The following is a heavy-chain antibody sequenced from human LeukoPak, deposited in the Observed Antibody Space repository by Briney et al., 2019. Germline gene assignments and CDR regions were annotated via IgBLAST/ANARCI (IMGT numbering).Heavy chain of an antibody. CDR3: ARGTGYSSGWSAFDY. J-gene: IGHJ4*02. CDR2: INAGNGNT. CDR1: GYTFTSYA. V-gene: IGHV1-3*01. D-gene: IGHD6-19*01. Sequence: ASVKVSCKASGYTFTSYAMHCVRQAHGQRLEWMGWINAGNGNTKYSQKFQGRVTITRDTSASTAYMELSSLRSEDTAVYYCARGTGYSSGWSAFDYWGQGTLVTVSS.